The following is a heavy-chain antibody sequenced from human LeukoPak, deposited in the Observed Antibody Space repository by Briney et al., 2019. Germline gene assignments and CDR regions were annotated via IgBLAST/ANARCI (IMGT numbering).Heavy chain of an antibody. CDR1: GFTFDDYG. V-gene: IGHV3-20*04. J-gene: IGHJ6*03. Sequence: GGPLRLSCAASGFTFDDYGMSWVRQAPGKGLEWVSGINWNGGSTGYVDSVKGRFTISRDNAKNSLYLQMNSLRAEDTALYYCARDCSGSRGYYYYYMDVWGKGTTVTVSS. D-gene: IGHD1-14*01. CDR3: ARDCSGSRGYYYYYMDV. CDR2: INWNGGST.